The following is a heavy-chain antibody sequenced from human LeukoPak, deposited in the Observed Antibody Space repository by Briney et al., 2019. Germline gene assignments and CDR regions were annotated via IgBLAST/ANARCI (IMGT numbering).Heavy chain of an antibody. CDR1: GYTFTNYY. V-gene: IGHV1-2*04. Sequence: ASVKVSCKASGYTFTNYYIHWVRQAPGQGLEWMGWINPNSGGTNYAQKFQGWVTMTRDTSISTAYMELSRLRSDDTAVYYCARDSGRYGSGSYYSYWGQGTLVTVSS. CDR3: ARDSGRYGSGSYYSY. CDR2: INPNSGGT. D-gene: IGHD3-10*01. J-gene: IGHJ4*02.